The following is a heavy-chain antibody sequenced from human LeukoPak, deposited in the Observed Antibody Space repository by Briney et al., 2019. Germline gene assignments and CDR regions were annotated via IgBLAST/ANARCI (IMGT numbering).Heavy chain of an antibody. CDR1: GYTFTGYY. V-gene: IGHV1-2*02. Sequence: ASVKVSCKASGYTFTGYYLHWVRQAPGQGLEWMGWINPNSGGTNYAQKFQGRVTMTRDTSISTAYMELSRLRSDDTAVYYCATQYGDYVYHFDYWGQGTLVTVSS. D-gene: IGHD4-17*01. CDR3: ATQYGDYVYHFDY. J-gene: IGHJ4*02. CDR2: INPNSGGT.